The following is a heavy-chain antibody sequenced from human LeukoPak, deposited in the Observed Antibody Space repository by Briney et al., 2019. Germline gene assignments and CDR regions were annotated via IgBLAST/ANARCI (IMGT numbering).Heavy chain of an antibody. D-gene: IGHD3-22*01. CDR2: IYYGGST. J-gene: IGHJ5*02. V-gene: IGHV4-59*08. Sequence: SETLSLTCTVSGGSLSTYYWSWIRQPPGKGLEWIGYIYYGGSTNYNPSLKSRVTISVDTSKNQFSLKLSSVTAADTAVYYCARSSSGYYYTWFDPWAREPWSPSPQ. CDR3: ARSSSGYYYTWFDP. CDR1: GGSLSTYY.